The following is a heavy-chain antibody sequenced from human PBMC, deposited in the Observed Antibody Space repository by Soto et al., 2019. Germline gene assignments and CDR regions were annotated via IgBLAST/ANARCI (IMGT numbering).Heavy chain of an antibody. V-gene: IGHV4-34*01. CDR2: INHSGST. D-gene: IGHD3-16*02. Sequence: QVQLLQWGAGLLKPSETLSLTCAVYGGSFSGYYWSWIRQPPGKGLEWIGEINHSGSTNYNPSLKSRVTISVDTSKNQFSLKLSSVTAADKAVYYCASGPYRTPVGYWGQGTLVTVSS. CDR3: ASGPYRTPVGY. CDR1: GGSFSGYY. J-gene: IGHJ4*02.